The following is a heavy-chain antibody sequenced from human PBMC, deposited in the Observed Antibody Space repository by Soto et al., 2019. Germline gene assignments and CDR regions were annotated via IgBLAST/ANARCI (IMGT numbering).Heavy chain of an antibody. V-gene: IGHV1-69*13. D-gene: IGHD4-4*01. CDR1: GGTFSSYA. J-gene: IGHJ6*02. CDR3: ARSTVTTSYYYYYGMDV. Sequence: ASVKVSCEASGGTFSSYAISWVRQAPGQGLEWMGGIIPIFGTANYAQKFQGRVTITADESTSTAYMELSSLRSEETAVYYCARSTVTTSYYYYYGMDVWGQGTT. CDR2: IIPIFGTA.